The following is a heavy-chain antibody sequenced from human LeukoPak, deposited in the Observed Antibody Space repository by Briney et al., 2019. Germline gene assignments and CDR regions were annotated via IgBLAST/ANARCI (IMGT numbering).Heavy chain of an antibody. D-gene: IGHD1-26*01. Sequence: GGSLRLSCAASGFTFSSYSMNWVRQAPGKGLEWVSSISSSSSYIYYADSVKGRFTISRDNAKNSLYLQMNSLRAEDTAVYYCAREEWELVAFDIWGQGTMVTVSS. CDR2: ISSSSSYI. J-gene: IGHJ3*02. CDR1: GFTFSSYS. CDR3: AREEWELVAFDI. V-gene: IGHV3-21*01.